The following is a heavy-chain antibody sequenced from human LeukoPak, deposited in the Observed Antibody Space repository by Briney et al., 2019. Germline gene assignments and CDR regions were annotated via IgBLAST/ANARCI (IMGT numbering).Heavy chain of an antibody. Sequence: GGSLRLSCAASGFTFSSYWMSWVRQAPGKGLEWVSYISSSGSTIYYADSVKGRFTISRDNAKNSLYLQMNSLRAEDTAVYYCARDHCSGGSCYSHYYYMDVWGKGTTVTVSS. D-gene: IGHD2-15*01. V-gene: IGHV3-48*04. J-gene: IGHJ6*03. CDR2: ISSSGSTI. CDR3: ARDHCSGGSCYSHYYYMDV. CDR1: GFTFSSYW.